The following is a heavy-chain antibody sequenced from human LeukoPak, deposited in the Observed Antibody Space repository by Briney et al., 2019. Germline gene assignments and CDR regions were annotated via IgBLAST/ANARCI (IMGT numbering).Heavy chain of an antibody. D-gene: IGHD4-17*01. J-gene: IGHJ4*02. V-gene: IGHV3-53*01. Sequence: GGTLRLSCAASGLTVSSNYMNWVRQAPGKGLEWVSVIYSGGRTYYADSVKGRFTISRDNSKNSLYLQMNSLRAEDTAVYYCARESRPNGAFDYWGQGTLVTVSS. CDR1: GLTVSSNY. CDR3: ARESRPNGAFDY. CDR2: IYSGGRT.